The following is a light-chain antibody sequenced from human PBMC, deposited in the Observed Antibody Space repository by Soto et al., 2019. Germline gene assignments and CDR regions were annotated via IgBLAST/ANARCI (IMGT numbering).Light chain of an antibody. CDR2: EGS. Sequence: QSCLSDPACVSGSPGQSSTISCTVTSSDVGSYNLVSWYQQHPGKAPKLMIYEGSKRPSGVSNRFSGSKSGNTASLTISGLQAEDEADYYCCSYAGSSTFYVFGTGTKVTAL. CDR1: SSDVGSYNL. V-gene: IGLV2-23*03. J-gene: IGLJ1*01. CDR3: CSYAGSSTFYV.